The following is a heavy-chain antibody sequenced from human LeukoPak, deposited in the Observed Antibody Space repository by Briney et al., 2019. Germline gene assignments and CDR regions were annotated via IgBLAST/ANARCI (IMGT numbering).Heavy chain of an antibody. CDR1: GFTFSSYA. D-gene: IGHD2-15*01. Sequence: SGGSLRLSCAASGFTFSSYAMSWVRQAPGKGLEWVSAISGSGGSTYYADSVKGRFTISRDNSKNTLYLQMNSLRAEDTAVYYCAKSGPLGYCSGGSCYPPLYYYYYGMDVWGQGTTVTVSS. V-gene: IGHV3-23*01. CDR3: AKSGPLGYCSGGSCYPPLYYYYYGMDV. J-gene: IGHJ6*02. CDR2: ISGSGGST.